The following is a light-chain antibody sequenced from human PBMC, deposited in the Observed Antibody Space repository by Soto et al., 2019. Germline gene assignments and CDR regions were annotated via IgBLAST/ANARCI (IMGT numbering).Light chain of an antibody. Sequence: SYELTQPPSVSVSPGQTASITGSGDKLGDKYACWYQQKPGQSSVLVIYQDSKRPSGIPERFSGSNSGNTATLTISGTQAMDEADYFCQAWHSSTVVFGGGTKLTVL. CDR1: KLGDKY. V-gene: IGLV3-1*01. CDR3: QAWHSSTVV. CDR2: QDS. J-gene: IGLJ2*01.